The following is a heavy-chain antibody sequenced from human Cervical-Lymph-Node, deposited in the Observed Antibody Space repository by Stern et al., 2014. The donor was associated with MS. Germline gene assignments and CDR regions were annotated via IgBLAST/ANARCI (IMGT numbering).Heavy chain of an antibody. V-gene: IGHV4-30-4*01. CDR1: GGSISSGEYY. Sequence: QLQLQESGPGLVKPSQTLSLTCTVTGGSISSGEYYWSWIRQSPGKGLEWIGYIHNSGTTYYNPSLKSRVTISVDTSKNQFSLKLRSLTAADTAVYYCSRDADGYSLVFGYWGRGTLVTVSS. J-gene: IGHJ4*02. D-gene: IGHD5-24*01. CDR3: SRDADGYSLVFGY. CDR2: IHNSGTT.